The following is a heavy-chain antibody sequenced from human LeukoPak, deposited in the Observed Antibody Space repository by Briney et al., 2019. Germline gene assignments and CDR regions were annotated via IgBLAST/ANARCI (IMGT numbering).Heavy chain of an antibody. CDR1: GYTFTSCG. J-gene: IGHJ4*02. Sequence: ASVKVSYKASGYTFTSCGISWVRQAPGQGLEWMGWISAYNGNTNYAQKLQGRVTMTTDTSTSTAYMELRSLRSDDTAVYYCARYIVGASLDYWGQGTLVTVSS. CDR2: ISAYNGNT. V-gene: IGHV1-18*01. D-gene: IGHD1-26*01. CDR3: ARYIVGASLDY.